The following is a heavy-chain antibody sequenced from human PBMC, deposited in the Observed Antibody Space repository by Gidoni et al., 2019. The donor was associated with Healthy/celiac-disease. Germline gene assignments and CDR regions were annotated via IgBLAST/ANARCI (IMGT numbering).Heavy chain of an antibody. CDR3: ARVESVLRYFDWLPQGYFDY. CDR2: IYHSGST. CDR1: GYSISSGSY. D-gene: IGHD3-9*01. Sequence: QVQLQESGPGLVKPSETLSLTCTVSGYSISSGSYWGWIRHPPGKGLEWIGSIYHSGSTYYNPSLKSRVTISVDTPKNQFSLKLSSVTAADTAVYYCARVESVLRYFDWLPQGYFDYWGQGTLVTVSS. V-gene: IGHV4-38-2*02. J-gene: IGHJ4*02.